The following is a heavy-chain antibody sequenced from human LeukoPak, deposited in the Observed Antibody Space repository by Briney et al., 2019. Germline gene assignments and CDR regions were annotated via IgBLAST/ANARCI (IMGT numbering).Heavy chain of an antibody. CDR2: ISYDGSNK. CDR3: ARTAGSYYYYGMDV. J-gene: IGHJ6*02. D-gene: IGHD6-13*01. Sequence: PGGSLRLSCAASGFTFSSYAMHWVRQAPGKGLEWVAVISYDGSNKYYADSVKGRFTIPRDNSKNTLYLQMNSLRAEDTAVYYCARTAGSYYYYGMDVWGQGTTVTVSS. CDR1: GFTFSSYA. V-gene: IGHV3-30-3*01.